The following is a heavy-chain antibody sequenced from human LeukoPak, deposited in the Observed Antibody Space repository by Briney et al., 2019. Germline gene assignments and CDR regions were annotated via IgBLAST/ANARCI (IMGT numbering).Heavy chain of an antibody. CDR2: INHSGST. Sequence: SETLSLTCAIYGGSFSAYYRNWIRQPPGKGLEWIGEINHSGSTNYNPSLKSRVTISVDTSKNQFSLKLSSVTAADTAAYYCARLLGGYWGQGTLVTVSS. CDR3: ARLLGGY. V-gene: IGHV4-34*01. D-gene: IGHD3-16*01. CDR1: GGSFSAYY. J-gene: IGHJ4*02.